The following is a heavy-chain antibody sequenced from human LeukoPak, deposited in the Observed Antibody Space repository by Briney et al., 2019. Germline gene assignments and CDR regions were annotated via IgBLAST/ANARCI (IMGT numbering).Heavy chain of an antibody. CDR1: RFTFSSYA. CDR3: AEDLNYDFWSGLDAFHI. CDR2: ISGSGGST. J-gene: IGHJ3*02. Sequence: PGGSLRLSCAASRFTFSSYAMNWVRQAPGKGLEWVAAISGSGGSTFYADSVKGRFTISRDNSKNTLYLQMNGLRAEDTAVYYCAEDLNYDFWSGLDAFHIWGQGTMVTVSS. V-gene: IGHV3-23*01. D-gene: IGHD3-3*01.